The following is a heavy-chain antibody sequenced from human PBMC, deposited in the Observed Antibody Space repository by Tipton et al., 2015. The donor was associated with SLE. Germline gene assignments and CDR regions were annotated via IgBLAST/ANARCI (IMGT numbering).Heavy chain of an antibody. CDR3: ARGYCSGGSCLPFDY. J-gene: IGHJ4*02. CDR2: IYYSGST. CDR1: GGSISSHY. Sequence: TLSLTCTVSGGSISSHYWSWIRQPPGKGLEWIGYIYYSGSTHYNPSLKSRVTISVDTSKNQFSLKLSSVTAADTAVYYCARGYCSGGSCLPFDYWGQGTLVTVSS. V-gene: IGHV4-59*11. D-gene: IGHD2-15*01.